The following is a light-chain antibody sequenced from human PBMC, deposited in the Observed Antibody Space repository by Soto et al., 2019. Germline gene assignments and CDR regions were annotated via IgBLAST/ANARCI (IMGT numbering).Light chain of an antibody. J-gene: IGKJ1*01. V-gene: IGKV1-5*01. CDR1: QSISSW. CDR3: QQYNSYSRA. Sequence: DIQLIQSPSTLSASVGDRVTITCRASQSISSWLAWYQQKPGKAPKLLIYDASSLESGVPSRFSGSGSGTEFTLTISSLQPDDFATYYCQQYNSYSRAFGQGTKVDIK. CDR2: DAS.